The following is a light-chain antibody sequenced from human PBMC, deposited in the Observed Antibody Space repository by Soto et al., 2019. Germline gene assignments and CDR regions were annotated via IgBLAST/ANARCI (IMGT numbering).Light chain of an antibody. V-gene: IGKV3-20*01. J-gene: IGKJ5*01. CDR3: QHNGRS. CDR1: HSVSSSL. Sequence: EIVLTQSPATLSLSPGERATLSCRASHSVSSSLLAWYQQKPGQAPRLLIYAASGRATGISYRCSGSGSGTDFTLIIIRLDPEDSAVYYCQHNGRSFGQGTRLEIK. CDR2: AAS.